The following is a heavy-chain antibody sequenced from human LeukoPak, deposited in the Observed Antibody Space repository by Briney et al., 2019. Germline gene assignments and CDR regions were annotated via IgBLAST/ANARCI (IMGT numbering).Heavy chain of an antibody. V-gene: IGHV3-11*06. CDR2: ISSSSSYT. CDR3: ARGGGSGTFDY. J-gene: IGHJ4*02. Sequence: GGSLRLSCAASGFTFSDYYMSWIRQAPGKGLEWVSCISSSSSYTNYADSVKGRFTISRDNAKNSLYLQTDSPRAEDTAVYYCARGGGSGTFDYWGQGTLVTVSS. CDR1: GFTFSDYY. D-gene: IGHD3-10*01.